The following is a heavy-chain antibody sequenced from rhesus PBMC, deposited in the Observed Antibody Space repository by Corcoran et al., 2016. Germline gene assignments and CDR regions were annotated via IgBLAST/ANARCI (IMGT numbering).Heavy chain of an antibody. Sequence: QVQLQESGPVLVTPTGTLSLTCTVSGGSLSDLYYWTWARPPPGAGLGWLGRIYGSGWSPNYNPSLKSRVTISRDTSKNQFSLKLSSVTAADTAVYYCAREGSYYYGSGYYFDYWGQGVLVTVSS. V-gene: IGHV4-106*01. CDR3: AREGSYYYGSGYYFDY. D-gene: IGHD3-28*01. J-gene: IGHJ4*01. CDR2: IYGSGWSP. CDR1: GGSLSDLYY.